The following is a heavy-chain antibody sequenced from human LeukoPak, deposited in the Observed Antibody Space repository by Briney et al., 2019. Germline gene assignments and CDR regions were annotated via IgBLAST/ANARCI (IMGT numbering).Heavy chain of an antibody. J-gene: IGHJ4*02. Sequence: GGSLRLSCAASGFSCNTYAMSWARQAPGKGLEWVSGISGSGETSYYAASVKGRLTISRDNSNNTLYLQMTSLRADDTAVYYCVRRGSGSSSPFAYWGQGALVIVSS. CDR1: GFSCNTYA. V-gene: IGHV3-23*01. CDR3: VRRGSGSSSPFAY. CDR2: ISGSGETS. D-gene: IGHD6-6*01.